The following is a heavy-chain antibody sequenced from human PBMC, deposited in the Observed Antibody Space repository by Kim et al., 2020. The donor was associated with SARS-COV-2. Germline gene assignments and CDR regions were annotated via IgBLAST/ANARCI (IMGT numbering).Heavy chain of an antibody. D-gene: IGHD6-13*01. Sequence: SVKVSCKASGGTFSSYAISWVRQAPGQGLEWMGGIIPIFGTANYAQKFQGRVTITADESTSTAYMELSSLRSEDTAVYYCAREGIPIAAAGPSIYYYYYGMDVWGQGTTVTVSS. CDR1: GGTFSSYA. CDR3: AREGIPIAAAGPSIYYYYYGMDV. CDR2: IIPIFGTA. J-gene: IGHJ6*02. V-gene: IGHV1-69*13.